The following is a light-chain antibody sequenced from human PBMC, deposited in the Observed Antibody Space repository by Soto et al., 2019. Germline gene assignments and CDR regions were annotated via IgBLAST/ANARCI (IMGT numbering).Light chain of an antibody. J-gene: IGKJ3*01. V-gene: IGKV4-1*01. CDR3: QQYYSTPLT. Sequence: DIVLTQSPDSLAVSLGERATINCKSSQSVLYSSNNKYYLTWYQQKPGQPPKPLIYWASTRESGVPDRFSGSGSGTDFTLTISSLQAEDVAVYYCQQYYSTPLTFGPGTKVDIK. CDR2: WAS. CDR1: QSVLYSSNNKYY.